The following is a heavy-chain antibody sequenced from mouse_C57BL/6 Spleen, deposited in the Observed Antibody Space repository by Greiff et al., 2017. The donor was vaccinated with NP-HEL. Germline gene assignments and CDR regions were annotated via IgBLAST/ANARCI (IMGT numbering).Heavy chain of an antibody. CDR1: GFNIKDDY. V-gene: IGHV14-4*01. Sequence: EVQLQQSGAELVRPGASVKLSCTASGFNIKDDYMHWVKQRPEQGLEWIGWIDPENGDTEYASKFQGKATITADTSSNTAYLQLSSLTSEDTAVYYCTTPLDSSGYASFDYWGQGTTLTVSS. J-gene: IGHJ2*01. D-gene: IGHD3-2*02. CDR2: IDPENGDT. CDR3: TTPLDSSGYASFDY.